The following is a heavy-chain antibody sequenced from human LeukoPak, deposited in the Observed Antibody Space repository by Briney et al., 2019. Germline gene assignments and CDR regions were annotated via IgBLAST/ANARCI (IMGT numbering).Heavy chain of an antibody. V-gene: IGHV4-61*01. J-gene: IGHJ6*03. D-gene: IGHD1-20*01. CDR1: GGSVSTGSDF. Sequence: PSDTLSLTCTVSGGSVSTGSDFLSWIRQPPGKGLEWIGNIYYSGSTNYNPSLKSRVTISVDRSKNQFSLKLSSVTAADTAVYYCARGASYNWNLYYYYYYMDVWGKGTTVTVSS. CDR2: IYYSGST. CDR3: ARGASYNWNLYYYYYYMDV.